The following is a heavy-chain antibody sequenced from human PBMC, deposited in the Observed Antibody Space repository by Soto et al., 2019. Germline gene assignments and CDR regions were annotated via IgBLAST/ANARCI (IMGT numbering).Heavy chain of an antibody. D-gene: IGHD3-22*01. CDR2: IYYSGST. CDR3: ARQSYYYDSSGYYPVSNPSGWYFDL. V-gene: IGHV4-31*03. Sequence: QVQLQESGPGLVKPSQTLSLTCTVSGGSISSGGYYWSWIRQHPGKGLEWIGYIYYSGSTYYNPSLKSRVTISVDTSKNQFSLKLSSVTAADTAVYYCARQSYYYDSSGYYPVSNPSGWYFDLWGRGTLVTVSS. J-gene: IGHJ2*01. CDR1: GGSISSGGYY.